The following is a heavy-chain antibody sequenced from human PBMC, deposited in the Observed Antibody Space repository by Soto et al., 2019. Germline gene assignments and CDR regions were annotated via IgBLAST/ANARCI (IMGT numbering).Heavy chain of an antibody. Sequence: SETLSLTCSVSGGSISTVGHYWTWIRQPPGKGLEWIGSIYHTGSTYYSKSLRSRLTMSVDTSKSQFSPRLSSVTAADTAVYYCARATGTLRSRNCDYWGQGSLVTVSS. CDR1: GGSISTVGHY. CDR2: IYHTGST. J-gene: IGHJ4*02. CDR3: ARATGTLRSRNCDY. V-gene: IGHV4-31*03. D-gene: IGHD1-1*01.